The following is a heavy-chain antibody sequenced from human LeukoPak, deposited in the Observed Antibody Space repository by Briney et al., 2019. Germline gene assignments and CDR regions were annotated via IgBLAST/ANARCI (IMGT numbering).Heavy chain of an antibody. CDR3: AKIPSATENFDY. V-gene: IGHV3-74*01. CDR1: GFTFSNYW. D-gene: IGHD5-12*01. CDR2: ISSDGSTT. Sequence: GGSLRLSGAASGFTFSNYWMHWVRQAPGKGLIWVSRISSDGSTTTYADSVKGRFTISRDNAKNTLYLQMDSLRAEDTAIYYCAKIPSATENFDYWGQGTLVMVSS. J-gene: IGHJ4*02.